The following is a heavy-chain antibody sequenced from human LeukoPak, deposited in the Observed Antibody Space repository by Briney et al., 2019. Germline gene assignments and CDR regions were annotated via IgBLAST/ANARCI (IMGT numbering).Heavy chain of an antibody. Sequence: ASVKVSCKVSGYTLTELSMHWVRQAPGKGLEWMGGFDPEDGETIYAQKFQGRVTMTEDTSIDTAYMELSSLRSEDTAVYYCATTSLDCSSTSCYPNWYFDLWGRGTLVTVSS. D-gene: IGHD2-2*01. CDR2: FDPEDGET. CDR1: GYTLTELS. CDR3: ATTSLDCSSTSCYPNWYFDL. V-gene: IGHV1-24*01. J-gene: IGHJ2*01.